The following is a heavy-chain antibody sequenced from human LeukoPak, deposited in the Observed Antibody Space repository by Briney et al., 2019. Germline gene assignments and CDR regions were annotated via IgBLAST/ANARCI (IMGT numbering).Heavy chain of an antibody. Sequence: ASVKVSCKASGYTFTSYGISWVRQAPGQGLEWMGWINPNSGGTNYAQKFQGRVTMTRDTSISTAYMELSRLRSDDTAVYYCAREEGSPVSIGNWFDPWGQGTLVTVSS. CDR2: INPNSGGT. CDR3: AREEGSPVSIGNWFDP. D-gene: IGHD1-26*01. V-gene: IGHV1-2*02. J-gene: IGHJ5*02. CDR1: GYTFTSYG.